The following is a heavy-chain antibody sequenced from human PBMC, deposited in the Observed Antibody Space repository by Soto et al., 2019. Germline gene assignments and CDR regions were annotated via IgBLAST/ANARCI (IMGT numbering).Heavy chain of an antibody. CDR2: IKKDGSEE. Sequence: GESLKISCKGSGYSFTSYWMSWVRQVPGKGLEWVANIKKDGSEEYYVDSVKGRFTISRDNAKNSLYLQMNSLRAEDTAVYYCAREGIFGVVITHYYYYGMEVWGQGTTVTVSS. J-gene: IGHJ6*02. D-gene: IGHD3-3*01. V-gene: IGHV3-7*01. CDR3: AREGIFGVVITHYYYYGMEV. CDR1: GYSFTSYW.